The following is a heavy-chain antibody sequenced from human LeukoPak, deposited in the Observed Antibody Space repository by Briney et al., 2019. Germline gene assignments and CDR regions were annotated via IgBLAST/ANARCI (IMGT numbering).Heavy chain of an antibody. CDR3: ARMGLVEYEFDY. CDR2: IKQDGSEK. CDR1: GFTFTKYW. V-gene: IGHV3-7*01. J-gene: IGHJ4*02. D-gene: IGHD6-19*01. Sequence: GGSLRLSCAASGFTFTKYWMTWVRQAPGKGLEWVGNIKQDGSEKYYVDSVKGRFTISRDNAKNSLYLQMNSLRAEDTAVYYCARMGLVEYEFDYRGQGTLVTVSS.